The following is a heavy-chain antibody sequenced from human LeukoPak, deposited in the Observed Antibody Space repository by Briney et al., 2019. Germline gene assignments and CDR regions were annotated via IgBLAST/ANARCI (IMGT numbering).Heavy chain of an antibody. V-gene: IGHV4-34*01. CDR1: GGSFNGYY. D-gene: IGHD6-6*01. CDR2: INHSGST. CDR3: ARGRYGKYSSSPKLYYYYYYYMDA. Sequence: SETLSLTCAVYGGSFNGYYWSWIRQPPGKGLEWIGEINHSGSTNYNPSLKSRVTISVDTSKNQFSLKLSSVTAADTAVYYCARGRYGKYSSSPKLYYYYYYYMDAWGKGTTVTVSS. J-gene: IGHJ6*03.